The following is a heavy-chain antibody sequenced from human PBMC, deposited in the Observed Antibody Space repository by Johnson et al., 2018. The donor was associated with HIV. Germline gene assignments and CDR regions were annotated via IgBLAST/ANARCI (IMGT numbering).Heavy chain of an antibody. CDR3: ARAQLLADDAFNN. CDR1: GFMFDDYA. Sequence: MLLVESGGGVERPGESLRLSCVGSGFMFDDYAMSWVRQVPGKGLEWVSGIDWTGANAGYADSVKGRFTIFRDNAKNTLYLQLNSLRVEDTAIYYCARAQLLADDAFNNWGQGTMVTVSS. CDR2: IDWTGANA. V-gene: IGHV3-20*04. D-gene: IGHD6-6*01. J-gene: IGHJ3*02.